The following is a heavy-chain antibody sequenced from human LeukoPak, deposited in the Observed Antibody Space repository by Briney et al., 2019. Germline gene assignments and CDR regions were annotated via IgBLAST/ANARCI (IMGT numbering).Heavy chain of an antibody. CDR1: TFSFSRYP. D-gene: IGHD2/OR15-2a*01. CDR2: ISAGGDGT. Sequence: GGSLRLSCAASTFSFSRYPMGWVRLAPGKGLEWVSGISAGGDGTYHADPVKGRFTISRDNFKNTLFLQMNNLRAEDTAKYYCAKSLLTTAAGTGRAFDIWGQGTMVTVSS. J-gene: IGHJ3*02. V-gene: IGHV3-23*01. CDR3: AKSLLTTAAGTGRAFDI.